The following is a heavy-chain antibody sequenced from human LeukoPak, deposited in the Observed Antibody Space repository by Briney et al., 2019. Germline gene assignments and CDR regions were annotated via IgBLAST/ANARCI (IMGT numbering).Heavy chain of an antibody. CDR2: IFGSGGSP. J-gene: IGHJ4*02. V-gene: IGHV3-23*01. CDR1: GFTFASHA. D-gene: IGHD5-18*01. Sequence: GGSLRLSCEASGFTFASHAMYWVRQAPGKGLEWVAGIFGSGGSPHYADSVKGPFTISRDNPRNTVYLQINSLRDEDTAVYYCGKTTVGYSSGEKPAWPVDYWSQGTLVTVSP. CDR3: GKTTVGYSSGEKPAWPVDY.